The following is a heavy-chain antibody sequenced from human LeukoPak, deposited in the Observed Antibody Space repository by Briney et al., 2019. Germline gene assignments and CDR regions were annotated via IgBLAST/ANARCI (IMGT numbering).Heavy chain of an antibody. CDR3: ARDPNGDYEGY. CDR1: GGTFSSYA. J-gene: IGHJ4*02. Sequence: SCKASGGTFSSYAMHWVRQAPGKGLEWVAVISYDGSNKYYADSVKGRFTISRDNSKNTLYLQMNSLRAEDTAVYYCARDPNGDYEGYWGQGTLVTVSS. V-gene: IGHV3-30-3*01. D-gene: IGHD4-17*01. CDR2: ISYDGSNK.